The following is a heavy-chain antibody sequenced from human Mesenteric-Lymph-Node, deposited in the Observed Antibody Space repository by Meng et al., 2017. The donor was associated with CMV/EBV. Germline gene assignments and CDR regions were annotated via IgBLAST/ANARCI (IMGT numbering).Heavy chain of an antibody. CDR2: IRYDGSNK. CDR1: GFTFSSYG. Sequence: GESLKISCVTSGFTFSSYGMHWVRQAPGKGLEWVAFIRYDGSNKYYPDSVKGRFTVSRDDAKNSLFLQMDSLRVEDTAVYYCARENLATDAFDIWGQGTMVTVSS. J-gene: IGHJ3*02. CDR3: ARENLATDAFDI. V-gene: IGHV3-30*02.